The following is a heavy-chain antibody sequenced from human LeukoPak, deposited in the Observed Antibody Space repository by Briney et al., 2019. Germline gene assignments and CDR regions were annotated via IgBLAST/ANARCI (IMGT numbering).Heavy chain of an antibody. CDR3: AKDPYYYGSGSYFDY. CDR2: ISGSGGST. D-gene: IGHD3-10*01. CDR1: GFTFSSYA. Sequence: PGRSLRLSCAASGFTFSSYAMSWVRQAPGKGLEWVSAISGSGGSTYYADSVKGRFTISRDNSKNTLYLQMNSLRAEDTAVYYCAKDPYYYGSGSYFDYWGQGTLVTVSS. V-gene: IGHV3-23*01. J-gene: IGHJ4*02.